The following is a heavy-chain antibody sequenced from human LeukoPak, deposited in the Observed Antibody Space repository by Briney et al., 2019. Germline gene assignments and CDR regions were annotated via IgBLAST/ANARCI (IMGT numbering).Heavy chain of an antibody. CDR1: GYTFTSNY. J-gene: IGHJ6*02. CDR3: ARDDADYYGSGSMDV. Sequence: ASVKVSCKASGYTFTSNYIHWVRQAPGQGLEWMGIINPSGGSTSYAQKFQGRVTMTRDTSTSTVYMELSSLRSEDTAVYYCARDDADYYGSGSMDVWGQGTTVTVSS. D-gene: IGHD3-10*01. CDR2: INPSGGST. V-gene: IGHV1-46*01.